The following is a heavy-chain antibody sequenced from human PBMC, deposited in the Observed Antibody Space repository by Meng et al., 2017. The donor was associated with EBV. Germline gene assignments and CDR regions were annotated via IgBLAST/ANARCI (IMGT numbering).Heavy chain of an antibody. D-gene: IGHD3-10*01. J-gene: IGHJ4*02. Sequence: QVEQSGAEVKRPGSSVKISCKTSGGPFRSDAVSWVRQGPGQGLEWLGGLIPMSGAPHYAQKFQDRVTITADEYTRTHYMELSSLRSDDTAMYYCASESGRRFTPDFWGQGTLVTVSS. V-gene: IGHV1-69*01. CDR1: GGPFRSDA. CDR3: ASESGRRFTPDF. CDR2: LIPMSGAP.